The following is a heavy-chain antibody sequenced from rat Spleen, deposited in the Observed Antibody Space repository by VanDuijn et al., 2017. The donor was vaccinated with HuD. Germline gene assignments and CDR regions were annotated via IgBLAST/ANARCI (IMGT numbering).Heavy chain of an antibody. Sequence: QVQLKESGPGLVQPSQTLSLTCTASGFSLTSYHVHWVRQPPGKGLEWMGVMWCDGDTSYNSTLKSRLSISRDTSKNQVFLKMNSLQPEDTGTYYCARHLRVASGVMDGWGQGASVTVSS. J-gene: IGHJ4*01. CDR1: GFSLTSYH. V-gene: IGHV2-32*01. CDR2: MWCDGDT. CDR3: ARHLRVASGVMDG. D-gene: IGHD1-11*01.